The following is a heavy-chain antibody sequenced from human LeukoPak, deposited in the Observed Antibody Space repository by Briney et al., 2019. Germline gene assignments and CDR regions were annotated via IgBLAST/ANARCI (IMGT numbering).Heavy chain of an antibody. CDR2: IYHSGST. V-gene: IGHV4-30-2*01. J-gene: IGHJ4*02. D-gene: IGHD3-3*01. CDR1: GGSISSGGYY. Sequence: PSQTLSLTCTVSGGSISSGGYYWSWIRQPPGKGLEWIGYIYHSGSTYYNPSLKSRVTISVDRSKNQFSLKLSSVTAADTAVYYCARNPYYDFWSGPYYFDYWGQGTLVTVSS. CDR3: ARNPYYDFWSGPYYFDY.